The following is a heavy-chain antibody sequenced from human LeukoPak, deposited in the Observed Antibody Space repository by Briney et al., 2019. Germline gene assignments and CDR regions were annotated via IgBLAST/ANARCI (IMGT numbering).Heavy chain of an antibody. V-gene: IGHV3-21*01. CDR3: AREHDSSGLFDY. J-gene: IGHJ4*02. D-gene: IGHD3-22*01. CDR2: ISSSSSYI. CDR1: GFTFSSYS. Sequence: PGGSLRLSCAASGFTFSSYSMNWVRQAPGKGLEGVSSISSSSSYIYYADSVKGRFTISRDNAKNSLYLQMNSLRAEDTAVYYCAREHDSSGLFDYWGQGTLVTVSS.